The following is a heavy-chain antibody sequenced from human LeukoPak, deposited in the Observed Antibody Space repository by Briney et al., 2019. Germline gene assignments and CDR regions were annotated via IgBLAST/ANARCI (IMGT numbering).Heavy chain of an antibody. D-gene: IGHD2-21*02. V-gene: IGHV3-23*01. CDR1: GFTFSSYG. CDR2: ISGSGGST. CDR3: AKDIVVVTSGSNAFDI. Sequence: PGGSLRLSCAASGFTFSSYGMHWVRQAPGKGLEWVSAISGSGGSTYYADSVKGRFTISRDNSKNTLYLQMNSLRAEDTAVYYCAKDIVVVTSGSNAFDIWGQGTMVTVSS. J-gene: IGHJ3*02.